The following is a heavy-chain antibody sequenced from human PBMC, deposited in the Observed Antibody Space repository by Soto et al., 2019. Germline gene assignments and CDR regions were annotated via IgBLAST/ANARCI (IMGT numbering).Heavy chain of an antibody. CDR2: IYYSGGT. CDR1: GGSFSSYS. CDR3: AGRDCSGTNCYYLDYYYMDV. Sequence: QGQLQESGPGLVGPSETLSLTCTVSGGSFSSYSWTWIRQSPGKGLEWVGYIYYSGGTDYNPSLGGRLAISIDTSKNQFSLRLNSMTAADTAVYYCAGRDCSGTNCYYLDYYYMDVWGKGTTVTVSS. J-gene: IGHJ6*03. D-gene: IGHD2-2*01. V-gene: IGHV4-59*08.